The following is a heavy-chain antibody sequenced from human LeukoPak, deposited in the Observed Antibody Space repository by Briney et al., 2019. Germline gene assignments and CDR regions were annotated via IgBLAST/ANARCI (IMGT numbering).Heavy chain of an antibody. Sequence: SETLSLTCTVSGGSISSSSYYWGWIRQPPGKGLEWIGSIYYSGSTYYNPSLKSRVTISVDTSKNQFSLRLSSVTAADTAVYYCARGLGESWYYFDNWGQGTLVTVSS. CDR1: GGSISSSSYY. CDR3: ARGLGESWYYFDN. CDR2: IYYSGST. J-gene: IGHJ4*02. V-gene: IGHV4-39*07. D-gene: IGHD6-13*01.